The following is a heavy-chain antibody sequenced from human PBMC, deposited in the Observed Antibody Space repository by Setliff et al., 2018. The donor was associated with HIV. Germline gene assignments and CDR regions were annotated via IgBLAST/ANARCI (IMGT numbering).Heavy chain of an antibody. D-gene: IGHD3-3*01. V-gene: IGHV4-39*01. CDR2: VYYSGST. CDR1: NGSISNSAYY. Sequence: SETLSLTCTVSNGSISNSAYYWGWIRQPPGKGLEWIGSVYYSGSTYYNPSLKSRITISEDTSRNQFSLKLSSVTAADTAVYFCAAYFDFWSGYGLRGVVPCMDVWGKGTTVTVSS. CDR3: AAYFDFWSGYGLRGVVPCMDV. J-gene: IGHJ6*03.